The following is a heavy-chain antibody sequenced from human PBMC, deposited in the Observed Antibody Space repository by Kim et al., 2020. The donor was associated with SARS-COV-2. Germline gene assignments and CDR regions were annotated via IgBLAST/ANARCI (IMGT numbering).Heavy chain of an antibody. CDR3: ARDPWHGIPAAGGDV. V-gene: IGHV1-3*01. CDR1: GYTFTSYA. CDR2: INAGNGNT. D-gene: IGHD2-2*01. J-gene: IGHJ6*02. Sequence: ASVKVSCKASGYTFTSYAMHWVRQAPGQRLEWMGWINAGNGNTKYSQKFQGRVTITRDTSASTAYMELSSLRSEDTAVYYCARDPWHGIPAAGGDVWGQGTTVTVSS.